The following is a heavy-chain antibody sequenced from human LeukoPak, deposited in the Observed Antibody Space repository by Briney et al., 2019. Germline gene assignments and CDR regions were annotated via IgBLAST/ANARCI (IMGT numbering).Heavy chain of an antibody. J-gene: IGHJ2*01. V-gene: IGHV1-69*13. CDR3: ARDLRVVSSGYFDL. Sequence: GASVKVSCKASGGTFSSYANSWVRQAPGQGLEWMGGIIPIFGTANYAQKFQGRVTITADESTSTAYMELSSLRSEDTAVYYCARDLRVVSSGYFDLWGRGTLVTVSS. D-gene: IGHD5/OR15-5a*01. CDR2: IIPIFGTA. CDR1: GGTFSSYA.